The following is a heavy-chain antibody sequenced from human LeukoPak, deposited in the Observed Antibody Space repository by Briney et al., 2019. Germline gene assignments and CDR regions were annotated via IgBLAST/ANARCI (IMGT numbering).Heavy chain of an antibody. J-gene: IGHJ6*03. D-gene: IGHD3-10*01. CDR1: GFTFSSYG. V-gene: IGHV3-30*02. Sequence: GGSLRLSCAASGFTFSSYGMHWVRQAPGKWLEWVAFIRYDGSNKYYADSVKGRFTISRDNAKNSLYLQMNSLRAEDTAVYYCARDKPVTMVRGVILTNYYYYMDVWGKGTTVTISS. CDR3: ARDKPVTMVRGVILTNYYYYMDV. CDR2: IRYDGSNK.